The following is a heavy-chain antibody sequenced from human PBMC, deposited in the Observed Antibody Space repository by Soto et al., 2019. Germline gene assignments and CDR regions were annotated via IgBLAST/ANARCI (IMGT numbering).Heavy chain of an antibody. J-gene: IGHJ6*02. V-gene: IGHV3-30-3*01. CDR3: AGSYYYYYGMDA. D-gene: IGHD6-6*01. Sequence: QVQLVESGGGVVQPGRSLRLSCAASGFTFSSYAMHWVRQAPGKGLEWVAVISYDGSNKYYADSVKGRFTISRDNSKNTLYLQMNSLRAEDTAVYYCAGSYYYYYGMDAWGQGTTVTVSS. CDR2: ISYDGSNK. CDR1: GFTFSSYA.